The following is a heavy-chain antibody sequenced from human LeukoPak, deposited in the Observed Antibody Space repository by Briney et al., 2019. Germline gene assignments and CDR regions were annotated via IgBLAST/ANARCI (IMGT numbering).Heavy chain of an antibody. CDR3: ARELVGATGAFDI. J-gene: IGHJ3*02. D-gene: IGHD1-26*01. CDR1: GGSISGYY. Sequence: SETLSLTCTVSGGSISGYYWSWIRQPPGNGLEWIGYIYYSGSTNYNPSLKSRVTITVDTSKNQFSLKLSSVTAADTAVFYCARELVGATGAFDIWGQGTKVTVSS. V-gene: IGHV4-59*12. CDR2: IYYSGST.